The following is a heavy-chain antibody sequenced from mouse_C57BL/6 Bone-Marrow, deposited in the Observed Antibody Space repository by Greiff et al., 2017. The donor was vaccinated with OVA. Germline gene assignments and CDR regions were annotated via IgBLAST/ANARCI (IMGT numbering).Heavy chain of an antibody. D-gene: IGHD1-1*01. Sequence: QVQVVESGAELVKPGASVKISCKASGYAFSSYWMNWVKQRPGKGLEWIGQIYPGDGDTNYNGKFKGKATLTADKSSSTAYMQLSSLTSEDSAVYFCARVEIYYYGTFDYWGQGTTLTVSS. V-gene: IGHV1-80*01. CDR1: GYAFSSYW. J-gene: IGHJ2*01. CDR3: ARVEIYYYGTFDY. CDR2: IYPGDGDT.